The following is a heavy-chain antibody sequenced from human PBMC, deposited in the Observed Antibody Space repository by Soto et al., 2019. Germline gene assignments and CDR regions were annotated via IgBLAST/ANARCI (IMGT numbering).Heavy chain of an antibody. J-gene: IGHJ4*02. CDR3: ARDITQFGFDY. CDR1: GYTFTTYY. Sequence: GASVKVSCKASGYTFTTYYIHWVRQAPGQGLEWMAIINPSSGSAGYAQKFQGRVTITADESKSTAYMELSSLRSEDTAVYYCARDITQFGFDYWGQGTLVTVSS. CDR2: INPSSGSA. V-gene: IGHV1-46*01. D-gene: IGHD3-10*01.